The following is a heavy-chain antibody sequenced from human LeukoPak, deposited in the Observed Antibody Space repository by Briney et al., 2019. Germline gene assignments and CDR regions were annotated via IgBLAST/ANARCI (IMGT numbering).Heavy chain of an antibody. V-gene: IGHV3-53*01. J-gene: IGHJ3*02. D-gene: IGHD3-9*01. CDR1: GFIFGSFS. CDR2: IYSGGST. Sequence: GGSLRLSCAASGFIFGSFSLNWVRQAPGKGLEWVSVIYSGGSTYYADSVKGRFTISRDNSKNTLYLQMNSLRAEDTAVYYCARVSILTAFDIWGQGTMVTVSS. CDR3: ARVSILTAFDI.